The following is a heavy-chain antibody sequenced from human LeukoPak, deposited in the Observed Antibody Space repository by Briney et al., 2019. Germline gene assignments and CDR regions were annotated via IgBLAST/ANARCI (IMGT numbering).Heavy chain of an antibody. J-gene: IGHJ4*02. Sequence: PGRSLRLSCAASGFTFSNYAIHWVRQAPGKGLDWVTVISYDGSNKYYADSVKGRFTISRDNSKNTLYLQMNSLRAGDTAVYYCARGARKGDDYGGFFDYWGQGTLVTVSS. D-gene: IGHD4-23*01. V-gene: IGHV3-30*04. CDR3: ARGARKGDDYGGFFDY. CDR1: GFTFSNYA. CDR2: ISYDGSNK.